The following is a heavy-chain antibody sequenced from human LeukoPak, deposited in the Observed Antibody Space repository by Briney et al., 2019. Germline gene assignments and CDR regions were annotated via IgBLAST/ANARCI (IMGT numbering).Heavy chain of an antibody. CDR2: ISSSSSYI. Sequence: GGSLRLSCAASGFSFSSYSMNWVRQAPGKGLEWVSSISSSSSYIYYADSVRGRFTISRDSAENSLYLQMNSLRAEDTAVYYCAAASGYGSGNLPLDYWGQGTLVTVSS. J-gene: IGHJ4*02. CDR3: AAASGYGSGNLPLDY. CDR1: GFSFSSYS. D-gene: IGHD3-10*01. V-gene: IGHV3-21*01.